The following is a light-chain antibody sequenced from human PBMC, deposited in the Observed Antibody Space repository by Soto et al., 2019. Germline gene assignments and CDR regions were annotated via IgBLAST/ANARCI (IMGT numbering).Light chain of an antibody. Sequence: DIVMTQSPDSLAVSLGERATINCKSSQSVLYSSTNNNYLAWHQQKPGQPPKLLIYWGSTRESGVPDRFSGSGSGTDFTLTISSLQAEDVAVYYCQQYYNTPLTFGGGTKVDIK. CDR3: QQYYNTPLT. CDR2: WGS. J-gene: IGKJ4*01. V-gene: IGKV4-1*01. CDR1: QSVLYSSTNNNY.